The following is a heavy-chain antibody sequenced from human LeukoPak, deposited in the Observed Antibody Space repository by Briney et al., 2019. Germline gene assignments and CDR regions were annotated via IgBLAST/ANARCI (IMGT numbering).Heavy chain of an antibody. CDR3: ERDGGEGIYDYVWGVDY. V-gene: IGHV3-30*04. CDR2: ISYDGSNK. CDR1: GFTFSSYA. Sequence: GRSLRLSCAASGFTFSSYAMHWVRQAPGKGLEWVAVISYDGSNKYYADSVKGRFTISRDNSKNTLYLQMNSLRAEDTAVYYYERDGGEGIYDYVWGVDYWGQGTLVTVSS. D-gene: IGHD3-16*01. J-gene: IGHJ4*02.